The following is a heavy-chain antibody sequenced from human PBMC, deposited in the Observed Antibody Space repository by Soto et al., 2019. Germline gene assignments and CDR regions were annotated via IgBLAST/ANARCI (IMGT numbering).Heavy chain of an antibody. V-gene: IGHV3-7*01. J-gene: IGHJ6*02. D-gene: IGHD5-18*01. CDR3: ARDRGYSYGYYYYYGMDV. CDR2: IKQDGSEK. CDR1: GFTFSSYW. Sequence: GGSLRLSCAASGFTFSSYWMSWVRQAPGKGLEWVANIKQDGSEKYYVDSVKGRFTISRDNAKNSLYLQMNSLRAEDTAVYYCARDRGYSYGYYYYYGMDVWGQGTTVTVSS.